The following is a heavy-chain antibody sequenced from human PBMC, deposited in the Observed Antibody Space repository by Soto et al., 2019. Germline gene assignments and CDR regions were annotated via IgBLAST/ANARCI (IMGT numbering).Heavy chain of an antibody. CDR1: GDSISSSKW. Sequence: QVQLQESGPGLVKPSGTLSLTCAVSGDSISSSKWWSWVRQPPGKGLEWIGEIYHSGSTNYNPSLKSRVILSVDPSTNQFSRKLSSVTAADTAVYYCARGERQPQRDYWGQGTLVTVSS. J-gene: IGHJ4*02. V-gene: IGHV4-4*02. CDR2: IYHSGST. CDR3: ARGERQPQRDY. D-gene: IGHD6-25*01.